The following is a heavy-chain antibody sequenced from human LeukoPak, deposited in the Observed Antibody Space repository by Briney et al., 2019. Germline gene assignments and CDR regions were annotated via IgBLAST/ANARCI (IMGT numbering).Heavy chain of an antibody. CDR3: ARADHEYCSSTSCYYYYYYYMDV. V-gene: IGHV1-2*06. D-gene: IGHD2-2*01. CDR1: GYTFTGYY. Sequence: ASVKVSCKASGYTFTGYYMHWVRQAPGRGLEWMGRINPNSGGTNYAQKFQGRVTMTRDTSISTAYMELSRLRSDDTAVYYCARADHEYCSSTSCYYYYYYYMDVWGKGTTVTVSS. J-gene: IGHJ6*03. CDR2: INPNSGGT.